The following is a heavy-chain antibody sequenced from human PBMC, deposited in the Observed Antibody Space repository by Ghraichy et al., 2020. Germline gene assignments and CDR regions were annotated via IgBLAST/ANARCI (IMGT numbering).Heavy chain of an antibody. Sequence: GGSLRLSCAASGFIFSNAWMSWVRQAPGKGLEWVGRIKTKAGGGTTDYAATEKGTFTISRDDSKNTLYLQMNRLKAEDTAVYYCTTDSLTTMPGAGVLYYFDYWGQGTLVTVSS. CDR3: TTDSLTTMPGAGVLYYFDY. D-gene: IGHD6-19*01. CDR2: IKTKAGGGTT. J-gene: IGHJ4*02. V-gene: IGHV3-15*01. CDR1: GFIFSNAW.